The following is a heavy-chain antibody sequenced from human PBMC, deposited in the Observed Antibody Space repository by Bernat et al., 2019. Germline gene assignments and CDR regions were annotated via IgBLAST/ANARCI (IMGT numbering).Heavy chain of an antibody. CDR1: GFTFSSYG. V-gene: IGHV3-33*01. Sequence: QVQLVESGGGVVQPGRSLRLSCAASGFTFSSYGMHWVRQAPGKVLEWVAVIWYDGSNKYYADSVKGRFTISRDNSKNTLYLQMNSLRAEDTAVYYCARDSGIAVAGTNYYYYYGMDVWGQGTTVTVSS. D-gene: IGHD6-19*01. CDR2: IWYDGSNK. J-gene: IGHJ6*02. CDR3: ARDSGIAVAGTNYYYYYGMDV.